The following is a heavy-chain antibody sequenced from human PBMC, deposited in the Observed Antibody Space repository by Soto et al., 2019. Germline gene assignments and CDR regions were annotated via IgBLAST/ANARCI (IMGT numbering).Heavy chain of an antibody. D-gene: IGHD3-10*01. CDR2: LVPLFGTP. CDR1: GGTFSSFA. V-gene: IGHV1-69*12. Sequence: QVQLVQSGAEVKKPGSSVKVSCKASGGTFSSFAFSWVRQAPGQGLEWMGGLVPLFGTPNYAQKLQGRVTITADGSTGTAYMELSSLTYEDTALYYCARGRFGSGNYYFDYWGQGTLVNVSS. J-gene: IGHJ4*02. CDR3: ARGRFGSGNYYFDY.